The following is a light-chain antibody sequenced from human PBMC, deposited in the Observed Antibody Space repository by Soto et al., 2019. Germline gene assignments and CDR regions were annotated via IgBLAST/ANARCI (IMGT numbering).Light chain of an antibody. V-gene: IGKV3-20*01. CDR1: QSVSSR. CDR2: GAS. CDR3: QQYGSSGT. J-gene: IGKJ1*01. Sequence: IVMTKSPAPLSVSPGARATLSCRASQSVSSRLAWYQQKPGQAPRLLIYGASNRATGIPDRFSGSGSGTDFTLTISRLEPEDFAVYYCQQYGSSGTFGQGTKVDVK.